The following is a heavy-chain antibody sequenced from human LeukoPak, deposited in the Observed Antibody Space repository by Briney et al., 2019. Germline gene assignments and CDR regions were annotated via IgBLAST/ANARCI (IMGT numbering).Heavy chain of an antibody. Sequence: SETLSLTCTVSGASVGSAGYYWGCIRQPPGGGLEWIGYIYYIRNTNYNPSLKSRVTMSLDPSKNQFSLKLNSVTAADTAVYYCARTQSQSGSYRYYFGYWGQGTLVTVSS. J-gene: IGHJ4*02. CDR1: GASVGSAGYY. D-gene: IGHD1-26*01. CDR3: ARTQSQSGSYRYYFGY. CDR2: IYYIRNT. V-gene: IGHV4-61*08.